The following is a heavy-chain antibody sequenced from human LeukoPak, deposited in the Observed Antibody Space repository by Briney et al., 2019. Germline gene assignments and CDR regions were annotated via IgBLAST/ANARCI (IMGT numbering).Heavy chain of an antibody. CDR2: ISYDGSNK. CDR1: GFTFSSYA. Sequence: GGSLRLSCAASGFTFSSYAMHWVRQAPGKGLERVAVISYDGSNKYYADSVKGRFTISRDNSKNTLYLQMNSLRAEDTAVYYCAKGTRYYYGSGSFDPWGQGTLVTVSS. V-gene: IGHV3-30-3*01. J-gene: IGHJ5*02. D-gene: IGHD3-10*01. CDR3: AKGTRYYYGSGSFDP.